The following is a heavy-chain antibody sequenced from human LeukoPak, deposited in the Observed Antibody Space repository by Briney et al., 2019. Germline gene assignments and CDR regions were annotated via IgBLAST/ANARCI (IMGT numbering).Heavy chain of an antibody. CDR2: IYYSGST. CDR3: ARQVTTVTDFDY. J-gene: IGHJ4*02. Sequence: SETLSLTCTVSGGSISSYYWSWIRQPPGKGLEWIGYIYYSGSTNYHPPLKSRVIISVDTSKNQFSLKLSSVTAADTAVYYCARQVTTVTDFDYWGQGTLVTVSS. V-gene: IGHV4-59*08. D-gene: IGHD4-17*01. CDR1: GGSISSYY.